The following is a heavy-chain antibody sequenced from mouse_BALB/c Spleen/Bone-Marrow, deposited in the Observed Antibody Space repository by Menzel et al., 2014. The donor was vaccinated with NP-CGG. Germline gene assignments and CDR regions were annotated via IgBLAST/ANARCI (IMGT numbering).Heavy chain of an antibody. CDR2: INPYNDDS. J-gene: IGHJ3*01. V-gene: IGHV1-14*01. CDR1: GYTFTTYV. D-gene: IGHD1-1*01. Sequence: VQLQQSGPELVKPGASVKTSCKASGYTFTTYVMHWVKQKPGQGLEWIGYINPYNDDSKYNEKFKGKATLTSDKSSSTAYMGLSSLTSEDSAVYYCARDYYGSTSFAYWGQGTLVTVSA. CDR3: ARDYYGSTSFAY.